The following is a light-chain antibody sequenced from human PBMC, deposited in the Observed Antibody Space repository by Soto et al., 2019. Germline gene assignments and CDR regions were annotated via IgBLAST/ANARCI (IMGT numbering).Light chain of an antibody. CDR1: QSISTY. J-gene: IGKJ3*01. CDR2: AAS. Sequence: DIQMTQSPSSLSASIGDRVTITCRASQSISTYLNWYQQKPGKAPRLLIYAASSLQSGVPSRFSGSGSGSDFTPTISSLQPEDIATYYCQQCYITPFTSGPGTKVDIK. V-gene: IGKV1-39*01. CDR3: QQCYITPFT.